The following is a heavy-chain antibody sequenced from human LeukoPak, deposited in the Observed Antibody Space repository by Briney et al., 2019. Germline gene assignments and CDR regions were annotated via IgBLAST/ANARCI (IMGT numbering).Heavy chain of an antibody. Sequence: PEASVKVSCKASGYTFTSYGISWVRQAPGQGLEWMGWISAYNGNTNYAQKLQGRVTMTTDTSTSTAYMELRSLRSDDTAVYYCARGSIWDSKPDFDYWGQGTLVTVSS. J-gene: IGHJ4*02. CDR3: ARGSIWDSKPDFDY. CDR2: ISAYNGNT. V-gene: IGHV1-18*01. D-gene: IGHD2-21*01. CDR1: GYTFTSYG.